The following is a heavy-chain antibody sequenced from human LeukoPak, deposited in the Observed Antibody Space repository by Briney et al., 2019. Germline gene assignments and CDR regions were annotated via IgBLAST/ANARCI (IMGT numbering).Heavy chain of an antibody. D-gene: IGHD2-15*01. V-gene: IGHV4-38-2*01. CDR1: GYSISSGYY. CDR3: ARRTDCSGGSCSLDI. CDR2: IYHSGST. Sequence: PSETLSLTCAVSGYSISSGYYWGWIRQPPGKGLEWIGSIYHSGSTYYNPSLKSRVTISVDTSKNQFSLKLSSVTAADTAVYYCARRTDCSGGSCSLDIWGQGTMVTVSP. J-gene: IGHJ3*02.